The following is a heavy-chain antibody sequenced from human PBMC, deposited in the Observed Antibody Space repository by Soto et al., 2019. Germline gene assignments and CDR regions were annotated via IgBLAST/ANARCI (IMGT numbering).Heavy chain of an antibody. CDR1: GGTFSSYA. D-gene: IGHD2-2*01. Sequence: SVKVSCKASGGTFSSYAISWVRQAPGQGLEWMGGIIPIFGTANYAQKFQGRVTITADKSTSTAYMELSSLRSEDTAVYYCARPYCSSTSCYHPYYYGMDVWGQGTTVTVSS. CDR2: IIPIFGTA. CDR3: ARPYCSSTSCYHPYYYGMDV. V-gene: IGHV1-69*06. J-gene: IGHJ6*02.